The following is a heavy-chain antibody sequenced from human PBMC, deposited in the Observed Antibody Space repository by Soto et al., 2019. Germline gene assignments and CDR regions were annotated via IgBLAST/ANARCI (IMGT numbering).Heavy chain of an antibody. V-gene: IGHV1-18*03. D-gene: IGHD3-10*02. CDR1: GYTFTNYG. CDR2: TSTYNGNT. Sequence: QVQLVQSGAEVKKPGASVKVSCKASGYTFTNYGFSWVRQAPGQGLEWMGWTSTYNGNTNYAQKLQGRVTMTTDTSTSTAYMELRSLRSEDMDVYYCARGGLLFAGNYFDFWGQGTLVTVSS. CDR3: ARGGLLFAGNYFDF. J-gene: IGHJ4*02.